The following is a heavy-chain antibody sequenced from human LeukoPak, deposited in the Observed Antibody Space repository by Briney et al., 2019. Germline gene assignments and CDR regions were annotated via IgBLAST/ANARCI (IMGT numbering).Heavy chain of an antibody. CDR1: GYTFTGYY. CDR3: ARDQVVPSGYYYYYMDV. CDR2: INPNSGGT. D-gene: IGHD2-2*01. J-gene: IGHJ6*03. V-gene: IGHV1-2*02. Sequence: ASVKVSCKASGYTFTGYYMHWVRQAPGQGLEWMGWINPNSGGTNYAQKFQGRVTMTRDTSISTAYMELSRLRSDDTAVYCCARDQVVPSGYYYYYMDVWGKGTTVTVSS.